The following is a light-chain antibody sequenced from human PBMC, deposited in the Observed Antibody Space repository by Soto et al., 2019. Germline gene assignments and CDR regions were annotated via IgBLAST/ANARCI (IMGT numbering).Light chain of an antibody. J-gene: IGKJ4*01. V-gene: IGKV3-20*01. CDR1: QTVSNNF. Sequence: IVLTQSPGTLSLSPGERATLSCRASQTVSNNFLAWYQEKPGRGPRLLIYGASTRATGVPDRFSGSGSGTDFTLPISRLDPADFAVYYCRQYGRSLEFAVGGGTKVEIK. CDR3: RQYGRSLEFA. CDR2: GAS.